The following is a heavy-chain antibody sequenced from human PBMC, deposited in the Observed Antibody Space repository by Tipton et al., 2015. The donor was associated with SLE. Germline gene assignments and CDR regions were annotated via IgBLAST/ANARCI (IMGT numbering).Heavy chain of an antibody. CDR2: IDHSGIT. D-gene: IGHD2-21*01. CDR1: GGSISSSAYY. J-gene: IGHJ4*02. CDR3: ARTDSGGDLFVFDS. Sequence: TLSLTCTVSGGSISSSAYYWGWIHQPPGKGLEWIGSIDHSGITYDNSPLKSRVTISVDTSKNQFSLKLTSVTAADTAVYYCARTDSGGDLFVFDSWGQGSLVTVSS. V-gene: IGHV4-39*07.